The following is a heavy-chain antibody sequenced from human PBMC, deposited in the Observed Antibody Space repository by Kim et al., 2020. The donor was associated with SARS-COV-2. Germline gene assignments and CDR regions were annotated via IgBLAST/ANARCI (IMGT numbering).Heavy chain of an antibody. Sequence: GGSLRLSCAASGFTFSSYEMNWVRQAPGKGLEWVSYISSSGSTIYYADSVKGRFTISRDNAKNSLYLQMNSLRAEDTAVYYCARGPRFGELLFGWFDPWGQGTLVTVSS. J-gene: IGHJ5*02. D-gene: IGHD3-10*01. V-gene: IGHV3-48*03. CDR3: ARGPRFGELLFGWFDP. CDR2: ISSSGSTI. CDR1: GFTFSSYE.